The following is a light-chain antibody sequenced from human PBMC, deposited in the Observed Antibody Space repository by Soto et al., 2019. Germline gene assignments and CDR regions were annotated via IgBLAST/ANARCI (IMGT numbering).Light chain of an antibody. CDR2: QAS. CDR1: ESVSRW. V-gene: IGKV1-5*03. CDR3: QQYNASSQA. J-gene: IGKJ1*01. Sequence: DIQMTQSPSTLSASVGDRVTITCRASESVSRWSAWYQQKPGRTPKLLIYQASTLETGVPSRFSGSGSGTEFTLTISTLQPDDFATYYCQQYNASSQAFGQGTKVEIK.